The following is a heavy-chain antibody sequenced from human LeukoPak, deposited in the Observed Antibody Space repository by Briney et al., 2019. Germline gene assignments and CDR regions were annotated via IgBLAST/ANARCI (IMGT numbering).Heavy chain of an antibody. CDR1: GFTFSGST. D-gene: IGHD1-20*01. J-gene: IGHJ4*02. CDR3: SSRVIGTRVDF. V-gene: IGHV3-73*01. Sequence: GGSLRLSCAASGFTFSGSTMYWVRQASGKGLEWVGRIRNKLNSYATGYAASVKGRFTISRDDPKNTTYLQMNSLKTDDTAVYYCSSRVIGTRVDFWGQGILVTVSS. CDR2: IRNKLNSYAT.